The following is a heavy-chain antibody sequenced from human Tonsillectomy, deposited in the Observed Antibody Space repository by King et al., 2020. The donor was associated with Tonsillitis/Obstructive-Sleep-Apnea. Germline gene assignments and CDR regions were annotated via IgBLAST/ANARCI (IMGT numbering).Heavy chain of an antibody. D-gene: IGHD2-15*01. J-gene: IGHJ4*02. CDR3: ARDDKDDRYFDY. CDR2: INPSAGIT. Sequence: VQLVESGAEVKKPGASVRVSCKAYGYTFTRYYIHWVRQAPGQGLEWMGIINPSAGITTYAQRFQGRVTMTRDTSTNTVHMELSSLRSEDTAVYYCARDDKDDRYFDYWGLGTLVTVSS. V-gene: IGHV1-46*01. CDR1: GYTFTRYY.